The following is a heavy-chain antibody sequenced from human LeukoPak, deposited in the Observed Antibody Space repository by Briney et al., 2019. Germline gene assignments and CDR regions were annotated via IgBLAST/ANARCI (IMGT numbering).Heavy chain of an antibody. CDR3: TKGGELMNY. D-gene: IGHD1-26*01. CDR1: GGSFSGYY. V-gene: IGHV4-34*01. Sequence: SETLSLTCAVYGGSFSGYYWSWIRQPPGKGLEWIGEINDSGSTNYNPSLKSRVTISIDASKNQFSLRLSSVTAADTAVYYCTKGGELMNYWGQGTLVTVSS. J-gene: IGHJ4*02. CDR2: INDSGST.